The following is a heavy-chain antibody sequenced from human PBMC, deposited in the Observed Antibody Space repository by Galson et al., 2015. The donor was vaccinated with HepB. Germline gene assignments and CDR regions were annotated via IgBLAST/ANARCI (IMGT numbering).Heavy chain of an antibody. J-gene: IGHJ3*02. CDR1: GDSISSSIYY. D-gene: IGHD1-1*01. V-gene: IGHV4-39*01. Sequence: ETLSLTCTVSGDSISSSIYYWVWIRQSPGKGLEWIGSTRYSYSTSYSPSLKSRVTISIDTSKNLFSLRLSAVTAADTAMYYCSREDQDAANDAFDIWGRGTMVTVSS. CDR2: TRYSYST. CDR3: SREDQDAANDAFDI.